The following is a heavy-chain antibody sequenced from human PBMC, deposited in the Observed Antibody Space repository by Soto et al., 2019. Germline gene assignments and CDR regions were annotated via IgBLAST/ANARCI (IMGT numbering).Heavy chain of an antibody. J-gene: IGHJ5*02. CDR2: IYNDGTT. Sequence: DVQLVESGGGLIQPGGSLRLSCAASGFTVSSNFMSWVRQAPGKGLEWVSLIYNDGTTYYADSVKGRFTIPTDSSKNTLFLQMNSLGAEDTAVYYCARGYGYHYFFDPWGQGNPVTVSS. D-gene: IGHD5-12*01. CDR1: GFTVSSNF. CDR3: ARGYGYHYFFDP. V-gene: IGHV3-53*01.